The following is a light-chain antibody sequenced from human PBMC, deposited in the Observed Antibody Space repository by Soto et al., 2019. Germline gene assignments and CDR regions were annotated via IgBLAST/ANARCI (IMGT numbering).Light chain of an antibody. CDR1: QRISGY. CDR2: DAS. V-gene: IGKV3-11*01. CDR3: QQRSNLPWT. J-gene: IGKJ1*01. Sequence: DIVLTQSPATLSLSPGQRATLSCRASQRISGYLAWYQQKPGQAPRLLIYDASSRATGIPVRFSGSGSGTDYTLTVSSLEPEDCAVYDGQQRSNLPWTFGQGTKV.